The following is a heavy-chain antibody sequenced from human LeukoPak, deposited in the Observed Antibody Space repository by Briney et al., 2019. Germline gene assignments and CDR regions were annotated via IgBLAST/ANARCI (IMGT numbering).Heavy chain of an antibody. CDR1: GFTFSSYA. D-gene: IGHD5-18*01. V-gene: IGHV3-30*18. J-gene: IGHJ3*02. CDR3: AKVKGQLWLGPRAYDI. CDR2: ISHDGDIE. Sequence: PGGSLRLSCAASGFTFSSYAMHWVRQAADKGLDWVAVISHDGDIEDYADSVRGRLTISRDNSKSTLYLQIGSLRTEDTAVYYCAKVKGQLWLGPRAYDIWGQGTMVTVSS.